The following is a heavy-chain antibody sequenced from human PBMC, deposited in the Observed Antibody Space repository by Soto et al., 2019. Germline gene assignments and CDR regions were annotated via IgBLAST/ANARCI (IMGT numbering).Heavy chain of an antibody. Sequence: SETLSLTCTVSGGSISSGGYYWSWIRQHPGKGLEWIGYIYYSGSTYYNPSLKSRVTITVDTSKNQFSLKLSSVTAADTAVYYCSRVTAPDVFLDWFVAWFDPWGQGTLVTVSS. CDR3: SRVTAPDVFLDWFVAWFDP. CDR1: GGSISSGGYY. CDR2: IYYSGST. J-gene: IGHJ5*02. D-gene: IGHD3-3*01. V-gene: IGHV4-31*03.